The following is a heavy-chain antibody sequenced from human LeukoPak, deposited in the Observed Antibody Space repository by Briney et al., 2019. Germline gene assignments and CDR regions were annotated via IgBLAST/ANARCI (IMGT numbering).Heavy chain of an antibody. CDR1: GFTFSTYW. CDR3: VSQQLAPP. V-gene: IGHV3-7*01. Sequence: PGGSPRLSCAASGFTFSTYWMSWVRQAPGKGPEWVANIKEDGSIEDYVDSVRGRSTVSRDNAKNSLYLQMNSLRVEDTAVYYCVSQQLAPPWGQGTPVTVSS. J-gene: IGHJ5*02. D-gene: IGHD5-24*01. CDR2: IKEDGSIE.